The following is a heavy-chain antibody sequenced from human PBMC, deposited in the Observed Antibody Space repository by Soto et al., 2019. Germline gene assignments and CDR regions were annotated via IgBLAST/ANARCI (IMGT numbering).Heavy chain of an antibody. CDR2: IIPIFGTA. J-gene: IGHJ6*02. D-gene: IGHD1-26*01. CDR1: GGTFSSYA. CDR3: ARNSPGIVGATPWVYYYYGMDV. Sequence: SVKVSCKASGGTFSSYAISWVRQAPGQGLEWMGGIIPIFGTANYAQKFQGRVTITADESTSTAYMELSSLRSEDTAVYYCARNSPGIVGATPWVYYYYGMDVWGQGTTVTVSS. V-gene: IGHV1-69*13.